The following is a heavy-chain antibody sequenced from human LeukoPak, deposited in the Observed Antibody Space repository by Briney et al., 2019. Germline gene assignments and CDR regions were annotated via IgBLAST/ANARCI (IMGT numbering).Heavy chain of an antibody. CDR2: ISSSGSTI. V-gene: IGHV3-11*01. CDR3: ARDRYYYDSSGYYSFEY. J-gene: IGHJ4*02. CDR1: GFTFSDYY. D-gene: IGHD3-22*01. Sequence: PGGSLRLSCAASGFTFSDYYMSWIRQAPGKGLEWVSYISSSGSTIYYADSVKGRFTISRDNAKNSLYLQMDSLRAEDTAVYYCARDRYYYDSSGYYSFEYWGQGTLDTVSS.